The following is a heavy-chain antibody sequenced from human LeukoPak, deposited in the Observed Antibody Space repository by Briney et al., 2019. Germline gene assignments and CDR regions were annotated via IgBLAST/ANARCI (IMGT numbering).Heavy chain of an antibody. CDR1: GGSFSGYY. D-gene: IGHD6-25*01. V-gene: IGHV4-34*01. J-gene: IGHJ4*02. CDR2: INHSGST. CDR3: ASIAANYFDY. Sequence: SETLSLTCAVYGGSFSGYYWSWIRQPPGKGLEWIGEINHSGSTNYNPSLKSQVTISVDTSKNQFSLKLSSVTAADTAVYYCASIAANYFDYWGQGTLVTVSS.